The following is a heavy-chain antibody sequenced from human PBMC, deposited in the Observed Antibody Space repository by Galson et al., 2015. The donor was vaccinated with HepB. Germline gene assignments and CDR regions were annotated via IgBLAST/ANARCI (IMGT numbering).Heavy chain of an antibody. CDR2: FDSEDGET. J-gene: IGHJ4*02. Sequence: SVKVSCKVSGYTLTELSINWVRQAPGKGLEWMGGFDSEDGETIYAQKFQGRLTMTEDTSTDTTYMELSSLRSEDTAVYYCAAGSLGYWGQGTLVTVSS. D-gene: IGHD3-10*01. CDR3: AAGSLGY. V-gene: IGHV1-24*01. CDR1: GYTLTELS.